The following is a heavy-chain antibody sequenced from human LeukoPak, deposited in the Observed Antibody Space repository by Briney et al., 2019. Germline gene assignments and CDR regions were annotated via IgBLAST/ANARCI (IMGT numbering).Heavy chain of an antibody. J-gene: IGHJ3*02. V-gene: IGHV1-24*01. CDR3: ATHTISGVVTYAFQM. CDR1: GYSGIELD. D-gene: IGHD3-3*01. CDR2: FDREDGGT. Sequence: GASVKVSCKLSGYSGIELDMHWVRQAPGKGLEWMGGFDREDGGTIYARKFQGRVTMTEDTSTDTAYMQLSSLTSEDTAVYYCATHTISGVVTYAFQMWGRGTLATVSS.